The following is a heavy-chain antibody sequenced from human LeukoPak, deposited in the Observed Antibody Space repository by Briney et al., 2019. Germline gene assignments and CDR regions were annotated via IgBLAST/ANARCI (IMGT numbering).Heavy chain of an antibody. CDR3: AKSSSSNY. J-gene: IGHJ4*02. Sequence: GGSLRLSCAASGFTFSSYGMHWVRQAPGKGLEWVAVISYDGSNKYYADSVKGRSTISRDNSKNTLYLQMNSLRAEDTAVYYCAKSSSSNYWGQGTLITVSS. V-gene: IGHV3-30*18. CDR2: ISYDGSNK. CDR1: GFTFSSYG. D-gene: IGHD6-13*01.